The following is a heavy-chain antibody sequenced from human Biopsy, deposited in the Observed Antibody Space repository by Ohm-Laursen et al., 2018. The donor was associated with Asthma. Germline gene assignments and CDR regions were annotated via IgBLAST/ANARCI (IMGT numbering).Heavy chain of an antibody. D-gene: IGHD4-17*01. CDR3: ASDFPKDYVRYNFQF. CDR2: HDHEEGGT. J-gene: IGHJ4*02. Sequence: VASVKVSCKISGYSLTDLSMHWVRQAPGQGLEWMGGHDHEEGGTVNARRFQGRVTMTEDTSTDTAYMGLSSLSSDDTAVYYCASDFPKDYVRYNFQFWGQGTLVTVSS. CDR1: GYSLTDLS. V-gene: IGHV1-24*01.